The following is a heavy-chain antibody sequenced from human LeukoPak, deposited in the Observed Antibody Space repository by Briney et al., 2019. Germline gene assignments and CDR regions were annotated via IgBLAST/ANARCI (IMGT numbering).Heavy chain of an antibody. CDR3: ARGWGSSSSAH. CDR2: ISSSSSYI. J-gene: IGHJ4*02. CDR1: GFTFSSYS. Sequence: GGSLRLSCAAPGFTFSSYSMNWVRQAPGKGLEWVSSISSSSSYIYYADSVKGRFTISRDNAKNSLYLQMNSLRAEDTAVYYCARGWGSSSSAHWGQGTLVTVSS. V-gene: IGHV3-21*01. D-gene: IGHD6-6*01.